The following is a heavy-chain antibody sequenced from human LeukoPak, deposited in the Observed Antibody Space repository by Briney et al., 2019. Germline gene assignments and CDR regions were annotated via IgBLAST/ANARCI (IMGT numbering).Heavy chain of an antibody. CDR1: GYSISSGYY. Sequence: PSETLSLTCTVSGYSISSGYYWSWIRQPAGKGLEWIGRIYTSGSTNYNPSLKSRVTMSVDTSKNQFSLKLSSVTAAGTAVYYCARDRYYYGSGSYEAYYYYMDVWGKGTTVTISS. D-gene: IGHD3-10*01. CDR2: IYTSGST. CDR3: ARDRYYYGSGSYEAYYYYMDV. J-gene: IGHJ6*03. V-gene: IGHV4-4*07.